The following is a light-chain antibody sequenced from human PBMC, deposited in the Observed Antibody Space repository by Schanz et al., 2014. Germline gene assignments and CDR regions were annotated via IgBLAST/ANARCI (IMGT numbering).Light chain of an antibody. Sequence: EIVLTQSPGTLSLSPGERATLSCRASQSVSSNLAWYQQKPGQAPRLLIYGASTRATGIPDRFRGSGSGTDFTLTITRLEPEDFAVYYCQQYGNSPPYTFGQGTKLEI. CDR3: QQYGNSPPYT. V-gene: IGKV3-20*01. CDR2: GAS. CDR1: QSVSSN. J-gene: IGKJ2*01.